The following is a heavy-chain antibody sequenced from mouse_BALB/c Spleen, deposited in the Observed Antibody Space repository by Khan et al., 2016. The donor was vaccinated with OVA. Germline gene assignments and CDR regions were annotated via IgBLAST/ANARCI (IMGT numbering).Heavy chain of an antibody. CDR2: INPSRGYT. CDR1: GYTFTSYW. Sequence: VQLQQSGAELAKPGASVKMSCKASGYTFTSYWMHWVKQRPGQGLEWIGYINPSRGYTEYNQNFKDKATLTADKSSSTAYMQLSSLTSEDSAVYYCARDRIDYWGQGTTLTVSS. V-gene: IGHV1-7*01. CDR3: ARDRIDY. J-gene: IGHJ2*01.